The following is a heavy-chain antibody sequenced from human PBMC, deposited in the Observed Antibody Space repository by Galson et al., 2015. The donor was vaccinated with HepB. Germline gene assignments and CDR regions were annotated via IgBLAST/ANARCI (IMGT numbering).Heavy chain of an antibody. D-gene: IGHD1-14*01. J-gene: IGHJ4*02. CDR2: ISCSSDII. CDR3: VRVRNNNHHNGFQY. V-gene: IGHV3-48*02. CDR1: GFTSNTYS. Sequence: SLRLSCAASGFTSNTYSMNWVRQAPGKGLEWVSSISCSSDIIHYADSVKGRFTISRDDAKNSLYLQMNSLRDEDTAVYYCVRVRNNNHHNGFQYCGQRAPGPVSS.